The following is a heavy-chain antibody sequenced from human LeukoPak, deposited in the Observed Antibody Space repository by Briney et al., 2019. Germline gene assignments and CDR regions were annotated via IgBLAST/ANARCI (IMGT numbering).Heavy chain of an antibody. CDR2: MNPNSGNT. V-gene: IGHV1-8*03. J-gene: IGHJ5*02. CDR1: GYTFTSYD. CDR3: ARDYVDTAIFWFDP. D-gene: IGHD5-18*01. Sequence: GASVKVSCKASGYTFTSYDINWVRQATGQGLEWMGWMNPNSGNTGYAQKFQGRVTITRNTSISTAYMELSSLRSDDTAVYYCARDYVDTAIFWFDPWGQGTLVTVSS.